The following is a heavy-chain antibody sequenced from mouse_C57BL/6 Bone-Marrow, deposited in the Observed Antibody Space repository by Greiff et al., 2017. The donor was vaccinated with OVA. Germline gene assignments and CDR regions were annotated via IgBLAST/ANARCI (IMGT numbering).Heavy chain of an antibody. CDR3: ARRVNWDWFAY. CDR1: GYTFTSYT. Sequence: VQLQESGAELARPGASVKMSCKASGYTFTSYTMHWVKQRPGQGLEWIGYINPSSGYTKYNQKFKDKATLTADKSSSTAYMQLSSLTSEDSAVYYCARRVNWDWFAYWGQGTLVTVSA. CDR2: INPSSGYT. D-gene: IGHD4-1*01. V-gene: IGHV1-4*01. J-gene: IGHJ3*01.